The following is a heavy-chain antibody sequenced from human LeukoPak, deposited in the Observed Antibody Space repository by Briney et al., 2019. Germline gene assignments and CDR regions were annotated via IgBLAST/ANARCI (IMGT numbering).Heavy chain of an antibody. CDR1: GGSISSSNW. CDR3: AGLTPEGLCY. D-gene: IGHD3-9*01. V-gene: IGHV4-4*02. CDR2: IFHSGGT. Sequence: SETLSLTCAVSGGSISSSNWWSWVRQPPGKGLEWIGEIFHSGGTNYNPSLKSRVTISIDKSKNQFSLKVSSVTAADTAVYYCAGLTPEGLCYWGQGTLITVSS. J-gene: IGHJ4*02.